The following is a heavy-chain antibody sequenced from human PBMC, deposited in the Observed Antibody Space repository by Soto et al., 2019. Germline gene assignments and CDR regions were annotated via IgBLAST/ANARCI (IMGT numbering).Heavy chain of an antibody. V-gene: IGHV4-39*01. CDR2: IDYSSSI. CDR3: ARGGIPPSGNGIAYAMDV. CDR1: GVGIRGSGYC. D-gene: IGHD1-1*01. Sequence: SETVSLSCAVSGVGIRGSGYCWFWIRQPAATGLEWIGNIDYSSSIYYTPEIKGRATLSVPTSKKQFSLNLNSVTAADTAVYYCARGGIPPSGNGIAYAMDVWGQGTTVTVSS. J-gene: IGHJ6*02.